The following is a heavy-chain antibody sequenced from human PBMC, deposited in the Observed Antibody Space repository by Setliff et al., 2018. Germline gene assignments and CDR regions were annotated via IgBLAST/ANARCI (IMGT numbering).Heavy chain of an antibody. D-gene: IGHD3-3*01. CDR2: INHSGST. J-gene: IGHJ4*02. CDR1: GGSFSGYY. V-gene: IGHV4-34*01. Sequence: SETLSLTCAVYGGSFSGYYWSWIRQPPGKGLEWIGEINHSGSTNYNPSLKSRVTISVDTSKNQFSLKLSSMTAADTAVYYCARRYNFWSGYFDYWGQGTLVTVSS. CDR3: ARRYNFWSGYFDY.